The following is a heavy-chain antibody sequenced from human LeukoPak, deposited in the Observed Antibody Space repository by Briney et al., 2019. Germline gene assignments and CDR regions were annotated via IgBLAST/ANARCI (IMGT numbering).Heavy chain of an antibody. V-gene: IGHV3-11*04. Sequence: GGSLRLSCAASGFTVSSNYMSWVRQAPGKGLEWVSYITGSGSAIYYADSVKGRFSISRDNAKNSLFLQMNNLRAEDTAVYYCARDRAARDYFDFWGQGTLVTVSS. CDR1: GFTVSSNY. J-gene: IGHJ4*02. D-gene: IGHD6-13*01. CDR2: ITGSGSAI. CDR3: ARDRAARDYFDF.